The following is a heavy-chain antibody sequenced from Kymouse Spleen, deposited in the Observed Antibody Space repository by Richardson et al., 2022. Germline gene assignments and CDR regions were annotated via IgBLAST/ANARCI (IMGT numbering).Heavy chain of an antibody. CDR1: GFTFSNAW. Sequence: EVQLVESGGGLVKPGGSLRLSCAASGFTFSNAWMSWVRQAPGKGLEWVGRIKSKTDGGTTDYAAPVKGRFTISRDDSKNTLYLQMNSLKTEDTAVYYCTTDQSDSITGTTDFDYWGQGTLVTVSS. J-gene: IGHJ4*02. CDR2: IKSKTDGGTT. CDR3: TTDQSDSITGTTDFDY. D-gene: IGHD1-7*01. V-gene: IGHV3-15*01.